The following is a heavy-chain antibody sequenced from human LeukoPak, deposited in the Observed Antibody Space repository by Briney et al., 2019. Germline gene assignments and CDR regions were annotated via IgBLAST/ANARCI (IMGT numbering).Heavy chain of an antibody. Sequence: GGSLRLSCAGSGFTFSSYSMNWVRQAPGKGLEWVSSISSSSSYIYYADSVKGRFTISRDNAKNSLYLQMNSLRVEDTAVYYCARDRYYDGSVSYYELGYWGQGILVTVSS. CDR1: GFTFSSYS. D-gene: IGHD3-22*01. CDR2: ISSSSSYI. V-gene: IGHV3-21*01. CDR3: ARDRYYDGSVSYYELGY. J-gene: IGHJ4*02.